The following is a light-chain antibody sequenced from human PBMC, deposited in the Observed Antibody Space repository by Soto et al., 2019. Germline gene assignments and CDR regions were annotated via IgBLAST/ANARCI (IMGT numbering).Light chain of an antibody. J-gene: IGLJ3*02. CDR2: GNS. CDR3: QSYDSSLSGWV. Sequence: QSVLTQPASVSGAPGQRVTISCTGSSSNIGAGYDVHWYQQLPGTAPKLLIYGNSNRPSGVPDRFSRSKSGTSASLAITGLQAEDEADYYCQSYDSSLSGWVFGGGTKLTVL. CDR1: SSNIGAGYD. V-gene: IGLV1-40*01.